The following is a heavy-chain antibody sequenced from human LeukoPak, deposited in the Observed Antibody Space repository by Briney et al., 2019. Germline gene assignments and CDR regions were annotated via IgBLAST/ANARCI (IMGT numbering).Heavy chain of an antibody. CDR1: GFSLSTSGMC. CDR3: ARTSVGARSLTDY. Sequence: SGPALVNPTQPLTLTCTFSGFSLSTSGMCVSWIRQPPAKALEWLARIDWDDDKYYSTSLKTRLTISQDTSKNQVVLTMTNMDPVDTATYYCARTSVGARSLTDYWGQGTLVTVSS. D-gene: IGHD1-26*01. V-gene: IGHV2-70*11. J-gene: IGHJ4*02. CDR2: IDWDDDK.